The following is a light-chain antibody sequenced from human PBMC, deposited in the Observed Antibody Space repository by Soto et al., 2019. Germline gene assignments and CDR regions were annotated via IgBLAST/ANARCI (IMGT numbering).Light chain of an antibody. CDR3: QQYGSSPLT. CDR2: GAS. J-gene: IGKJ1*01. V-gene: IGKV3-20*01. Sequence: EIVLTQSPGTLSLSPGERATLSCRASQSVSSSYLAWYQQKPGQAPRLLIYGASSRATGIPDRFSGSGSGTDFTLTISRLEPEDLAVYYCQQYGSSPLTFGHGTQVEIK. CDR1: QSVSSSY.